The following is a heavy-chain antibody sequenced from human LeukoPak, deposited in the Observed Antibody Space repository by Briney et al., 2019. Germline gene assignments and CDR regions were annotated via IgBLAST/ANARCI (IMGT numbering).Heavy chain of an antibody. J-gene: IGHJ6*03. D-gene: IGHD3-3*01. CDR2: ISGSGGST. CDR1: GFTFSSYA. Sequence: GGSLRLSCAASGFTFSSYAMSWVRQAPGKGLEWVSAISGSGGSTYYADSVKGRFTISRDNSKNTLYLQMNSLRAEDTAVYYCAKDALRFLEWLPNYYYYMDVWGKGTTVTVSS. V-gene: IGHV3-23*01. CDR3: AKDALRFLEWLPNYYYYMDV.